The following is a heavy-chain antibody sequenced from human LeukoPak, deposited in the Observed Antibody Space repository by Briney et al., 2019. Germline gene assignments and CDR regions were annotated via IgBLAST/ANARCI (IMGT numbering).Heavy chain of an antibody. CDR1: GYSFTTYW. D-gene: IGHD4-17*01. Sequence: GESLKISCKGSGYSFTTYWIGRVRQMPGKGLEWMGIIYPGDSDTRYSPSFQGQVTISADKSISTAYLQWSSLKASDTATYYCARRTRAPVTPTTADYWGQGTLVTVSS. J-gene: IGHJ4*02. CDR3: ARRTRAPVTPTTADY. CDR2: IYPGDSDT. V-gene: IGHV5-51*01.